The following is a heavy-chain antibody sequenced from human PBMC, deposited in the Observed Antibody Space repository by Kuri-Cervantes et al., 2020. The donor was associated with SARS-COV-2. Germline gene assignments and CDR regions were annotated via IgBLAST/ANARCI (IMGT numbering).Heavy chain of an antibody. D-gene: IGHD2-2*01. J-gene: IGHJ5*02. V-gene: IGHV4-61*01. Sequence: SGPTLVKPTETLTLTCTVSGFPLSNARMGVSWIRQPPGKGLEWIGYIYYSGSTNYNSSLKSRVTISVDTSKNQFSLKLSSVTAADTAVYYCARDNIVVVPAAIRWFDPWGQGTLVTVSS. CDR1: GFPLSNARMG. CDR2: IYYSGST. CDR3: ARDNIVVVPAAIRWFDP.